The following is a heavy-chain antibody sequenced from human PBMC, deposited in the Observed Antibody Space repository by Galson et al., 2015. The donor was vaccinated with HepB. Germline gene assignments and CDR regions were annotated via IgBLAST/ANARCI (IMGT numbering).Heavy chain of an antibody. CDR1: GYSISSSNW. J-gene: IGHJ4*02. CDR2: IFYDGRT. D-gene: IGHD3-3*01. V-gene: IGHV4-28*01. CDR3: ATKPDAIYYFDY. Sequence: SETLSLTCAVSGYSISSSNWWVWIRQPPGKGLEWIGYIFYDGRTFYNPSLKSRLTMSVDTSKNQFSLKLSSVTAVDTALYYCATKPDAIYYFDYWGQGTLVTVSS.